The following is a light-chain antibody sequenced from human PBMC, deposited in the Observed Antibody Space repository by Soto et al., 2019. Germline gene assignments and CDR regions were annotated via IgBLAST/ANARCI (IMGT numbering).Light chain of an antibody. CDR3: CSYEGGSTFGGVV. CDR2: EVS. J-gene: IGLJ3*02. V-gene: IGLV2-23*02. Sequence: QSVLTQPASVSGSPGQSITISCTGTSSDVGSYKLVSWYQQHPGKAPKLIIYEVSERPSGVSNRFSGSKSGNTASLTISGLQAEDEANYYCCSYEGGSTFGGVVFGGGTKLTVL. CDR1: SSDVGSYKL.